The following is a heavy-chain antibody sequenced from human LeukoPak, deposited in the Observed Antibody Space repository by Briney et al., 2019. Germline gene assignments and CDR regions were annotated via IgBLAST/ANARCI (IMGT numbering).Heavy chain of an antibody. J-gene: IGHJ4*02. D-gene: IGHD6-13*01. CDR2: IYYSGST. CDR3: ARRGPQIAAAVYY. CDR1: GGSISSYY. V-gene: IGHV4-59*04. Sequence: SETLTLTCTVSGGSISSYYWSWIRQPPGKGLEWIGSIYYSGSTYYNPSLKSRVTISVDTSKNQFSLKLSSVTAADTAVYYCARRGPQIAAAVYYWGQGTLVTVSS.